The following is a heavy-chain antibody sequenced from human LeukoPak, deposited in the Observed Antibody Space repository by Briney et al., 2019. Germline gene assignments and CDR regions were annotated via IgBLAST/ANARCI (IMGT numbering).Heavy chain of an antibody. Sequence: SETLSLTCTVSGGSFTSFYWSWIRQPAGKGLEWIGRFFSSGNTNYNPSFKSRVTISVDTSKNQFSLRLSSVTAADTAVYYCARLRPVGIVVLPGTYSYYYMDVWGNGTTVTVSS. D-gene: IGHD2-15*01. CDR1: GGSFTSFY. J-gene: IGHJ6*03. CDR2: FFSSGNT. V-gene: IGHV4-4*07. CDR3: ARLRPVGIVVLPGTYSYYYMDV.